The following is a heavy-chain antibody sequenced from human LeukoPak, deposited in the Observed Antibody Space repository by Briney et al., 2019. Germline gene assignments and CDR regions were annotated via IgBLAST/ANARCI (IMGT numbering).Heavy chain of an antibody. V-gene: IGHV3-21*01. D-gene: IGHD1-1*01. J-gene: IGHJ3*02. CDR2: ISSSSSYI. Sequence: SGGSLRLSCAASGFSFSTYSMNWVRQAPGKGLEWVSSISSSSSYIYYADSVKGRFTISRDTAKTSLYLQMNSLRAEDTAVYYCASNERFTGTTGTSGAFDIWGQGTMVTVSS. CDR1: GFSFSTYS. CDR3: ASNERFTGTTGTSGAFDI.